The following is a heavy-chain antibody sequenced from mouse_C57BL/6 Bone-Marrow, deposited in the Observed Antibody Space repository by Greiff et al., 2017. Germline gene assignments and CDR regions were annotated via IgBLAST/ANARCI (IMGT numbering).Heavy chain of an antibody. D-gene: IGHD1-1*01. CDR3: ARGGGSSYEYYFDY. Sequence: EVQLQQSGPELVKPGASVKISCKASGYTFTDYYMNWVKQSHGKSLEWIGDINPNNGGTSYNQKFKGKATLTIDKSSSTAYMELRSLTSEDSAVYYCARGGGSSYEYYFDYWGQGTTLTVSS. V-gene: IGHV1-26*01. CDR1: GYTFTDYY. CDR2: INPNNGGT. J-gene: IGHJ2*01.